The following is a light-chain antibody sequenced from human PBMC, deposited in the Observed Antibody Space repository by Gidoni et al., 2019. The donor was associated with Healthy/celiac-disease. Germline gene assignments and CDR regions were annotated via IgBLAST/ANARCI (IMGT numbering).Light chain of an antibody. CDR3: CSYAGSSTYVV. Sequence: QSALTQPASASGSPGQSLTISCTGTSSDAGSYNLVSWYQQHPGKAPKLMIYQVSKRPSGVSNRFSGSKSGNTASLTISGLQAEDEADYYCCSYAGSSTYVVFGGGTKLTVL. J-gene: IGLJ2*01. CDR1: SSDAGSYNL. CDR2: QVS. V-gene: IGLV2-23*02.